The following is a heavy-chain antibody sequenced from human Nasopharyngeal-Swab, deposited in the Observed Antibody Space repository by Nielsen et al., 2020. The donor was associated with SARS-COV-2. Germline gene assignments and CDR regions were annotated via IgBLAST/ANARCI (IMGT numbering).Heavy chain of an antibody. D-gene: IGHD3-10*01. CDR3: ARVRGITMIQGAYYFDN. CDR2: IYDSGNT. V-gene: IGHV4-59*01. Sequence: WIRQPPGKGLEWIGYIYDSGNTNYNPILKSRVTISVDTSNNQFSLTLNSVTAEETEGDYCARVRGITMIQGAYYFDNWGQGTLVTVSS. J-gene: IGHJ4*02.